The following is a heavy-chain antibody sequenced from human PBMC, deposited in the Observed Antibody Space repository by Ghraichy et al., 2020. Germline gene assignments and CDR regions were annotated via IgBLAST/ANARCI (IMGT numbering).Heavy chain of an antibody. CDR3: AKDSGHIVVVTAPDY. J-gene: IGHJ4*02. D-gene: IGHD2-21*02. Sequence: GGSLRLSCAASGFTFSSYAMSWVRQAPGKGLEWVSGISGSGGSTYYADSVKGRFTISRDNSKNTLYLQMNSLRAEDTAVYYCAKDSGHIVVVTAPDYWGQGTLVTVSS. CDR2: ISGSGGST. CDR1: GFTFSSYA. V-gene: IGHV3-23*01.